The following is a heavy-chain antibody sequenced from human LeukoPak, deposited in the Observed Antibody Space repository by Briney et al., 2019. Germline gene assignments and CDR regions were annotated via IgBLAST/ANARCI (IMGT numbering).Heavy chain of an antibody. CDR1: GFTFSDYY. Sequence: PGGSLTLSCAASGFTFSDYYMSWLRQAPGKGLEWVSYISSSSSYTNYADSVKGRFTISRDNAKNSLYLQMNSLRAEDTAVYYCARGDYGDYESEVSWGQGTLVTVSS. D-gene: IGHD4-17*01. CDR2: ISSSSSYT. CDR3: ARGDYGDYESEVS. V-gene: IGHV3-11*06. J-gene: IGHJ4*02.